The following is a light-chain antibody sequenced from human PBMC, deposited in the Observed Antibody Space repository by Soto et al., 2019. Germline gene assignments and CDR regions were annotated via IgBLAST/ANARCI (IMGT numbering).Light chain of an antibody. J-gene: IGLJ1*01. CDR1: SSDVGGYDY. V-gene: IGLV2-8*01. Sequence: QSALTQPPSASGSPGQSVTISCTGTSSDVGGYDYVSWYQQHPGKAPKLMIYEVTRRPSGVPDRFSGSKSGNTASLTVSGLQAEDEADYYCSSYAGDTLDVFGSGTKLTVL. CDR2: EVT. CDR3: SSYAGDTLDV.